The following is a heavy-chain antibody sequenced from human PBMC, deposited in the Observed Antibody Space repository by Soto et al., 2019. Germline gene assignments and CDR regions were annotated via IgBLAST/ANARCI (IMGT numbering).Heavy chain of an antibody. J-gene: IGHJ4*02. Sequence: QLQLQESGPGLVKPSGNLAVTCGVSGGSLSTPVWWRWVRLPPGKGLECIGEVFHSGSANYNPSLKSRVTMSLDTSTNQFSLRLSSVTAADTDVYYCARKAWTRLDYWGQGALVTVSS. V-gene: IGHV4-4*02. CDR2: VFHSGSA. CDR1: GGSLSTPVW. CDR3: ARKAWTRLDY. D-gene: IGHD1-1*01.